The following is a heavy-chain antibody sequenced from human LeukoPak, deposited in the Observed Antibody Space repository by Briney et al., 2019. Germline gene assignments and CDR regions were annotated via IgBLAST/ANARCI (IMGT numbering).Heavy chain of an antibody. CDR1: GGSFSGYY. CDR3: ARTTSTAAGTVYFQH. D-gene: IGHD6-13*01. J-gene: IGHJ1*01. V-gene: IGHV4-34*01. CDR2: INHSGST. Sequence: SETLSLTCAVYGGSFSGYYWSWIRQPPGKGLEWIGEINHSGSTNYNPSLKSRVTISVDTSKNQFSLKLSSVTAADTAAYYCARTTSTAAGTVYFQHWGQGTLVTVSS.